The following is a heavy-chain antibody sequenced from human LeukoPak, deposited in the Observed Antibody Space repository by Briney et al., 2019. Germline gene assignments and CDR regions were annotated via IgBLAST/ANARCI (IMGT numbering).Heavy chain of an antibody. CDR3: ARLPGISPSYWYFDL. J-gene: IGHJ2*01. V-gene: IGHV5-51*01. CDR1: GYSFTSYL. Sequence: GESLKISCQGSGYSFTSYLIGWVRQMPGKGLEWMGIFYPYDSDTRYSPSFQGQVTISADNSISTAYLQWSSLKASDTAIYYCARLPGISPSYWYFDLWGRGTLVTVSS. D-gene: IGHD6-13*01. CDR2: FYPYDSDT.